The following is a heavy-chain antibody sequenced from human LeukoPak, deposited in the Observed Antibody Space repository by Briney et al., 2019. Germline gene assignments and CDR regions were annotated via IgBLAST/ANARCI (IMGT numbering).Heavy chain of an antibody. Sequence: SETLSLTCTVSGGSISNYYWNWIRQPPGKGLEWVGYIYYSGTTNYNPSLKSRVSMSVDTSKNQFSLKLSSVTAADTAVYYCARSRGGFGDYGSWFDPWGQGTLVTVSS. D-gene: IGHD4-17*01. J-gene: IGHJ5*02. CDR3: ARSRGGFGDYGSWFDP. V-gene: IGHV4-59*01. CDR1: GGSISNYY. CDR2: IYYSGTT.